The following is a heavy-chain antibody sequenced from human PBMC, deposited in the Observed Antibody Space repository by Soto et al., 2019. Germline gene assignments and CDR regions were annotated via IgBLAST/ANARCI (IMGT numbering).Heavy chain of an antibody. V-gene: IGHV3-30*18. D-gene: IGHD3-10*01. CDR2: ISYDGRNE. J-gene: IGHJ4*02. Sequence: VQLVESGGGLVQPGGSLRLSCAAFGFTFSAFAMYWVRQAPGKGLEWVALISYDGRNEDYAESVRGRFTISRDNSKNTLYLDMNSLSAEDSAVYFCAKGVVREPAYFDDWGQGTLVTVSS. CDR1: GFTFSAFA. CDR3: AKGVVREPAYFDD.